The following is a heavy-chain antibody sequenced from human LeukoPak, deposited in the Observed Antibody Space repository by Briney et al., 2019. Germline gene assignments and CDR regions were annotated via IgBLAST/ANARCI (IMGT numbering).Heavy chain of an antibody. CDR1: GDSVSSDSHY. D-gene: IGHD6-13*01. V-gene: IGHV4-61*01. Sequence: SETLSLTCTVAGDSVSSDSHYWSWIRQPPGRGLEWIGYIYYSGSTSYNPPLKSRVTISIDTSKSQFSLKLKSVTAADTAVYYCAREGGFGSSWYPHWGQGTLVTVSS. CDR2: IYYSGST. CDR3: AREGGFGSSWYPH. J-gene: IGHJ4*02.